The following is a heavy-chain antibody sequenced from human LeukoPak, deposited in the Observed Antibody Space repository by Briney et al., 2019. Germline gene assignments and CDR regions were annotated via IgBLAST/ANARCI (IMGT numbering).Heavy chain of an antibody. CDR2: INCNGGST. CDR1: GFTFEGYG. J-gene: IGHJ4*02. Sequence: GGSLRLSCAASGFTFEGYGMSWVRRRPGKGLEWVSGINCNGGSTGYADSVQGRFTISRDNAKNSLYLQLTSLRAEDTALYYCARDGYSSGWAHAFDYWGQGTLVTASS. D-gene: IGHD6-19*01. CDR3: ARDGYSSGWAHAFDY. V-gene: IGHV3-20*04.